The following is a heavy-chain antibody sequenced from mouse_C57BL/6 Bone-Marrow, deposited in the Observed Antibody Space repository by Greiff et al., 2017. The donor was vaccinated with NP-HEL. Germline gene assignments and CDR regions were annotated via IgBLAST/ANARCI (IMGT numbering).Heavy chain of an antibody. CDR2: IYPSDSET. D-gene: IGHD2-3*01. J-gene: IGHJ4*01. Sequence: VQLQQPGAELVRPGSSVKLSCKASGYTFTSYWMDWVKQRPGQGLEWIGNIYPSDSETHYNQKFKDKATLTVDKSSSTAYMQLSSLTSEDSAVYYCARMGDGYYLYAMDYWGQGTSVTVSS. V-gene: IGHV1-61*01. CDR3: ARMGDGYYLYAMDY. CDR1: GYTFTSYW.